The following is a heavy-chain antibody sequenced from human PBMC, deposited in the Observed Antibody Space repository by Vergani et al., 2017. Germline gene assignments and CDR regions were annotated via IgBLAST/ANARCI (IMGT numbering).Heavy chain of an antibody. J-gene: IGHJ4*02. Sequence: QVQLVQSGAEVKKPGASVKVSCKASGYTFTSYYMHRVRQAPGQGLEWMGIINPSGGSTSYAQKFQGRVTMTRDTSTSTVYMELSSLRSEDTAVYYCARGRTIFGVVITDFDYWGQGTLVTVSS. CDR3: ARGRTIFGVVITDFDY. V-gene: IGHV1-46*01. D-gene: IGHD3-3*01. CDR2: INPSGGST. CDR1: GYTFTSYY.